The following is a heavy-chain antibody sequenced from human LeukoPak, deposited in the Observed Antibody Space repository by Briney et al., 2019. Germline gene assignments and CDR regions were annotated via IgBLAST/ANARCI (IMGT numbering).Heavy chain of an antibody. Sequence: KPSETLSLTCTVSGGSISSYYWSWIRQPPGKGLEWIGYIYYSGSTNYNPSLKSRVTISVDTSKNQFSLKLSSVTAADTVVYYCARSGNSYGYGVWNYWGQGTLVTVSS. V-gene: IGHV4-59*01. CDR1: GGSISSYY. CDR2: IYYSGST. CDR3: ARSGNSYGYGVWNY. J-gene: IGHJ4*02. D-gene: IGHD5-18*01.